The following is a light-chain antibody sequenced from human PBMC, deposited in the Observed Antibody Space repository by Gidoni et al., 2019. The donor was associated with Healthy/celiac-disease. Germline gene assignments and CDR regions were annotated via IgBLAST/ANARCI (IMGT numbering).Light chain of an antibody. J-gene: IGKJ1*01. CDR3: QQSYSTPWT. CDR2: AAS. V-gene: IGKV1-39*01. Sequence: DIQMTQSPSSLSASVGDRVTITCRASQSISSYLNWYQQKPGKAPKLLIYAASSLQSGVPSRISGSGSGTDFTLTISSLKPEDFATYYCQQSYSTPWTFGQGTKVEIK. CDR1: QSISSY.